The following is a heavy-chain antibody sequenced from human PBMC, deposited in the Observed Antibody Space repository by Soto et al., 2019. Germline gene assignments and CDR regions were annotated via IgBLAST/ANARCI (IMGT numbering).Heavy chain of an antibody. V-gene: IGHV1-18*01. CDR1: GYSFATSG. CDR2: INVYNGNT. D-gene: IGHD3-22*01. J-gene: IGHJ4*02. Sequence: QVKLVQSGTEVKKTGASIKVSCKASGYSFATSGMSWVRQAPGQGLEWMGWINVYNGNTNYDQNLQDRVTMTTDTSTNTAYLEVRNLRSDDTAVYYCARAGQYYDASGYANWGQGTLVTVSS. CDR3: ARAGQYYDASGYAN.